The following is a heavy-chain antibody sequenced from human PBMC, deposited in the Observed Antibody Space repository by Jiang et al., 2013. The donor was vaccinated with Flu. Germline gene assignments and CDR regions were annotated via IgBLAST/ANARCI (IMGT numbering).Heavy chain of an antibody. CDR3: AREGINSGENWFDL. Sequence: GAEVKKPGSSAKVSCQASGGTFSSYAISWVRQAPGQGPEWMGRIIPILGTAIYAQTFQDRVTITADKSTGTAFMELSSLTSDDTAVYYCAREGINSGENWFDLWGQGTLV. D-gene: IGHD5-12*01. CDR2: IIPILGTA. CDR1: GGTFSSYA. J-gene: IGHJ5*02. V-gene: IGHV1-69*04.